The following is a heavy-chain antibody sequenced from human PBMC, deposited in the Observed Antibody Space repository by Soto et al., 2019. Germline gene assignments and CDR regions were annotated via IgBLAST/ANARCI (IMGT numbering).Heavy chain of an antibody. CDR1: GGTFSSYA. D-gene: IGHD3-16*02. Sequence: SVKVSCKAFGGTFSSYAISWVRQAPGQGVEWMGGIIPIFGTANYAQKFQGRVTITADESTSTAYMELSSLRSEDTAVYYCARDGYYDHVWGSYRYGAFDIWGQGTMVTVSS. CDR2: IIPIFGTA. CDR3: ARDGYYDHVWGSYRYGAFDI. V-gene: IGHV1-69*01. J-gene: IGHJ3*02.